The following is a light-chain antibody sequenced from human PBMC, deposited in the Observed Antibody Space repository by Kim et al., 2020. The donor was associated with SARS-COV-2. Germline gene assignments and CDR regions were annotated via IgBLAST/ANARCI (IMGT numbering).Light chain of an antibody. V-gene: IGKV2-28*01. CDR2: LAS. CDR3: MQVLQTPHS. Sequence: ESTSISCRSSQSLLHSNGYNHLDWHLQKPGQSPQLLIYLASNRTSGVPDRFRGSGSGTDFTLKITRVEPEDVGVYYCMQVLQTPHSFGQGTKLEI. CDR1: QSLLHSNGYNH. J-gene: IGKJ2*03.